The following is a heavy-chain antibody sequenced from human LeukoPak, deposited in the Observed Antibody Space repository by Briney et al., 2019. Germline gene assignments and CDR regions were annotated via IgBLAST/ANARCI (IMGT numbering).Heavy chain of an antibody. V-gene: IGHV4-61*02. J-gene: IGHJ4*02. Sequence: PSETLSLTCTVSGGSISSSTYYWGWIRQPAGKGLEWIGRIYTSGSTNYNPSLKSRVTISVDTSKNQFSLKLSSVTAADTAVYYCASYRPQAAAGFDYWGQGTLVTVSS. CDR3: ASYRPQAAAGFDY. CDR1: GGSISSSTYY. CDR2: IYTSGST. D-gene: IGHD6-13*01.